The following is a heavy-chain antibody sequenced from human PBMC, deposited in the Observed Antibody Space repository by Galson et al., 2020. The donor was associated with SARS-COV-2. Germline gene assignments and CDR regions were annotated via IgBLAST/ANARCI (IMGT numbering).Heavy chain of an antibody. CDR2: LHYSGNT. Sequence: SETLSLTCTVSGGSLNNIYWSWIRQSPGKGLEWIGSLHYSGNTNYNPSLKSRVTISVDTSKNHFSLRLSSVTAADKAVYYCARGLLEVYYYGMDLWGQGITVNVSS. J-gene: IGHJ6*02. CDR1: GGSLNNIY. V-gene: IGHV4-59*01. CDR3: ARGLLEVYYYGMDL.